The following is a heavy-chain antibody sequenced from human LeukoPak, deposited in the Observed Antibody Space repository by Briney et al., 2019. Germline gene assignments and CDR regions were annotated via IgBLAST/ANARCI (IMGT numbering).Heavy chain of an antibody. J-gene: IGHJ4*02. D-gene: IGHD3-16*02. V-gene: IGHV4-34*01. CDR2: INHSGST. CDR1: GGSFSGYY. CDR3: ARGRGYDYVWGSYRSRYFDY. Sequence: SETLSLTCAVYGGSFSGYYWSWIRQPPGKGLEWIGEINHSGSTNYNPSLKSRVTISVDTSKNRFSLKLSSVTAADTAVYYCARGRGYDYVWGSYRSRYFDYWGQGTLVTVSS.